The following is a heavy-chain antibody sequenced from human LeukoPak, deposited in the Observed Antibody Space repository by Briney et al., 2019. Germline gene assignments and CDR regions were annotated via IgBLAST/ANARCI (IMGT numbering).Heavy chain of an antibody. CDR3: ARVCSAYSSSTSCFDY. Sequence: ASVEVSCKASGYTFTGYYMHWVRQAPGQGLEWMGWINPNSGGTNYAQKFQGRVTMTRDTSISTAYMELSRLRSDDTAVYYCARVCSAYSSSTSCFDYWGQGTLVTVSS. V-gene: IGHV1-2*02. J-gene: IGHJ4*02. CDR1: GYTFTGYY. CDR2: INPNSGGT. D-gene: IGHD2-2*01.